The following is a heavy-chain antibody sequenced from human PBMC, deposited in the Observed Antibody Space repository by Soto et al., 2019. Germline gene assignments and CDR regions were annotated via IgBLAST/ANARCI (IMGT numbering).Heavy chain of an antibody. CDR2: ISGSGGVT. CDR1: GFIFSNYA. D-gene: IGHD3-9*01. J-gene: IGHJ4*02. Sequence: EVQLLESGGGLVHPGGSLRLSCAASGFIFSNYAMSWVRQAPGRGLEWVSAISGSGGVTYYSDSVKGRFTISRDNSKNTVSLQVNSLNAADTALYYCAKPYYDSLTGYSPFENWGRGTLVTVSS. V-gene: IGHV3-23*01. CDR3: AKPYYDSLTGYSPFEN.